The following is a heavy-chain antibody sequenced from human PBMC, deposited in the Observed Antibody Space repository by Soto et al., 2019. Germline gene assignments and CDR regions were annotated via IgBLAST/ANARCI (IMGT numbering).Heavy chain of an antibody. J-gene: IGHJ4*02. CDR2: ISGSGGST. Sequence: EVQLLESGGGLVQPGGSLRLSCAASGFTFSSYAMSWVRQAPGKGLEWVSAISGSGGSTYYADSVKGRFTISRDNSKNSLNLQMNSLRAEGTAVYYCANIQRYFDYWGQGTLVTVSS. V-gene: IGHV3-23*01. CDR1: GFTFSSYA. CDR3: ANIQRYFDY.